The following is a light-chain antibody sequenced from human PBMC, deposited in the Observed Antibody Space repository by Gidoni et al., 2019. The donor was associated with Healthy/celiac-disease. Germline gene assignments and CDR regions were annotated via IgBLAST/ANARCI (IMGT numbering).Light chain of an antibody. J-gene: IGKJ4*01. CDR1: QDISNY. CDR3: QQYDNLPFT. Sequence: DIQMTQSPSSLSASVGDRVTITCQASQDISNYLNWYQQKPGKAPKLLIYDASNLETGVPSRFSGSGSGTDFTFTISSLQPEDIATYYCQQYDNLPFTFGGRTKVEI. CDR2: DAS. V-gene: IGKV1-33*01.